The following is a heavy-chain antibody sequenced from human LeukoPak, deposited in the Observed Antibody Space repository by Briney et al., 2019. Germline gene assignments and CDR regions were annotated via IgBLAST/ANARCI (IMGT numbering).Heavy chain of an antibody. J-gene: IGHJ5*02. CDR2: ISGSGGST. V-gene: IGHV3-23*01. CDR3: ARERGFSASWYGWFDP. Sequence: GGSLRLSCAASGFTFSSYAMSWVRQAPGKGLEWVSAISGSGGSTYYADSVKGRFTISRDNSKNTLYLQMNSLRAEDTAVYYCARERGFSASWYGWFDPWGQGTLVTVSS. CDR1: GFTFSSYA. D-gene: IGHD6-13*01.